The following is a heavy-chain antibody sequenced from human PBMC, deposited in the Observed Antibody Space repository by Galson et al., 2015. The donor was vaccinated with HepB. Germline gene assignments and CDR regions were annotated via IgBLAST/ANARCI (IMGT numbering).Heavy chain of an antibody. J-gene: IGHJ6*02. Sequence: SVKVSCKASGYSFSNYGRSWIRQAPGPGLEWLGWFSGYDHSTNYAQKFQGRVTMTADASTGTAYLELRNLRSDDTAVYFCARDSRLELRLNNYFSYGMDVWGQGSAVTVSS. CDR3: ARDSRLELRLNNYFSYGMDV. V-gene: IGHV1-18*01. CDR1: GYSFSNYG. CDR2: FSGYDHST. D-gene: IGHD1-7*01.